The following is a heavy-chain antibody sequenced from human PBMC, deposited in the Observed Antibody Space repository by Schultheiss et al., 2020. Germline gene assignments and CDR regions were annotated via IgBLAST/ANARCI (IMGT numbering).Heavy chain of an antibody. CDR3: AREWSGYPSMDV. CDR2: VNPNSGGT. CDR1: GYTFTGYY. Sequence: ASVKVSCKASGYTFTGYYMHWVRQAPGQGLEWMGWVNPNSGGTNYAQKFQGRVTMTRDTSISTAYMELSRLRSDDTAVYYCAREWSGYPSMDVWGQGTTVTVSS. J-gene: IGHJ6*02. V-gene: IGHV1-2*02. D-gene: IGHD3-3*01.